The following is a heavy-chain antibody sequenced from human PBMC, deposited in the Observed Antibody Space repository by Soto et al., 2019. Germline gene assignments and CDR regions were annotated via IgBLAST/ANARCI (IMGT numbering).Heavy chain of an antibody. V-gene: IGHV3-33*01. D-gene: IGHD6-13*01. CDR1: GSSFSTYV. J-gene: IGHJ3*02. CDR3: ARSQGTRWYWQGGALEI. CDR2: IWFDGSNE. Sequence: GGSLRLSCEASGSSFSTYVMHWVRLSPSKGLEWVSVIWFDGSNEAYADSVKGRFTTSRDNSGNTLYLQMNSLRVEDTALYFCARSQGTRWYWQGGALEIWGQGTMVTVSS.